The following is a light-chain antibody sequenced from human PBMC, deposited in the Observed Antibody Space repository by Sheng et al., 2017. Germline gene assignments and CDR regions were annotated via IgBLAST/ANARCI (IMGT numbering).Light chain of an antibody. CDR3: QHYRA. V-gene: IGKV3-20*01. Sequence: EIVLTQSPGTLSLSPGERATLSCRASQSVARDFAWYQQKPGQAPRLLIYGTSNRATGIPDRFSGSGSGTDFTLTISRLEPEDFAVYYCQHYRAFGQGTKVEIK. CDR2: GTS. CDR1: QSVARD. J-gene: IGKJ1*01.